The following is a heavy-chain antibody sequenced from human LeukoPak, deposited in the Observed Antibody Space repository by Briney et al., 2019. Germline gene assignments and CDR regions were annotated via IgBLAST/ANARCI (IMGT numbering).Heavy chain of an antibody. CDR1: GFTISSYA. J-gene: IGHJ6*02. CDR3: AKAPEYCSSTSCYYYYGMDV. Sequence: GGSLRLSCAASGFTISSYAMSWVRQAPGKGLEWVSAISGSGGSTYYADSVKGRFTISRDNSKNTLYLQMNSLRAEDTAVYYCAKAPEYCSSTSCYYYYGMDVWGQGTTVTVSS. CDR2: ISGSGGST. V-gene: IGHV3-23*01. D-gene: IGHD2-2*01.